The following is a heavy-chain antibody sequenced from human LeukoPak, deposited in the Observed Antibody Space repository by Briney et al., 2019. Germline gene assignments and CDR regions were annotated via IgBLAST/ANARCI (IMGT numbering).Heavy chain of an antibody. CDR3: ARERYFDSNYFDY. Sequence: GGSLRPSCAASGFTFSSYWMHWVRQAPGKGLVWVSRINSDGSSTSYADSVKGRFTISRDNAKNTLYLQMNSLRAEDTAVYYCARERYFDSNYFDYWGQGTLVTVSS. V-gene: IGHV3-74*01. CDR2: INSDGSST. CDR1: GFTFSSYW. J-gene: IGHJ4*02. D-gene: IGHD3-9*01.